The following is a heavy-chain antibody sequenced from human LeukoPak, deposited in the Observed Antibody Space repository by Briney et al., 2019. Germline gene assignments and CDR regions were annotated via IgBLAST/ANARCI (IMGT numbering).Heavy chain of an antibody. CDR3: ARVTEFYGSGRRHNYYSYYMDV. D-gene: IGHD3-10*01. V-gene: IGHV3-21*06. J-gene: IGHJ6*03. Sequence: GGSLRLSCAASGFTFRSYSMNWVRQAPGKGLEWVSSISSSSRYIYYADSMKGRFTISRDNSKNSLYLQMNSLRAEDTAVYYCARVTEFYGSGRRHNYYSYYMDVWGKGTTVTISS. CDR1: GFTFRSYS. CDR2: ISSSSRYI.